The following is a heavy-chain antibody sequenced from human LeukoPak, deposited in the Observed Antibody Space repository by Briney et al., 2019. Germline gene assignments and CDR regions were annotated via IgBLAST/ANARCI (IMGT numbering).Heavy chain of an antibody. D-gene: IGHD5-12*01. CDR2: IYNSGST. CDR3: ARAATAATILDY. Sequence: SETLSLTCTVSGDSISSDYWSWIRQPPGKGLEWIGYIYNSGSTNYNPSLMSRVTISVDTSKNQFSLKLRSVTTADTAVYYCARAATAATILDYWGQGTLVTVSS. CDR1: GDSISSDY. V-gene: IGHV4-59*01. J-gene: IGHJ4*02.